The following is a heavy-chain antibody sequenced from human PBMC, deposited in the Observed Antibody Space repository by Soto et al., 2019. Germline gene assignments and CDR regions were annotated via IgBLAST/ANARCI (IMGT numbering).Heavy chain of an antibody. CDR1: GGTFSSYA. CDR3: TGGSGRNFVVVTAYEYYYGMDV. J-gene: IGHJ6*02. CDR2: IIPIFGTA. V-gene: IGHV1-69*06. Sequence: QVQLVQSGAEVKKPGSSVKVSCKASGGTFSSYALSWVRQAPGQGLEWMGGIIPIFGTANYAQKFQGRVTITADKSQSTAYKELSSVSSGDTAVYSWTGGSGRNFVVVTAYEYYYGMDVWGQGNTVTVSS. D-gene: IGHD2-21*02.